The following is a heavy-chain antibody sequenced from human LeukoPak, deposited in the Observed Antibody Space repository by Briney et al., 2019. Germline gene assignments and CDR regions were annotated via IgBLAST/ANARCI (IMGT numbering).Heavy chain of an antibody. CDR1: GYTFTSYG. CDR3: AGDGPYSSGYYSLDY. J-gene: IGHJ4*02. CDR2: ISACNGNT. D-gene: IGHD3-22*01. V-gene: IGHV1-18*01. Sequence: ASVKVSCKASGYTFTSYGISWVRQAPGQGLEWMGWISACNGNTNYAQKLQGRVTMTTDTSTSTAYMELRSLRSDDTAVYYCAGDGPYSSGYYSLDYWGQGTLVTVSS.